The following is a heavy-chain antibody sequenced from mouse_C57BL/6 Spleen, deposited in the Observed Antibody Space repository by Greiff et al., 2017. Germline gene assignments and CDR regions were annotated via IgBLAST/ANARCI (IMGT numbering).Heavy chain of an antibody. Sequence: VQLQQSGAELVRPGTSVKLSCKASGYTFTSYWMHWVKQRPGQGLEWIGVIDPSDSYTNYNQKFKGKATLTVDTSSSTAYMQLSSLTSEDSAVYYCASMVKGFAYWGQGTLVTVSA. D-gene: IGHD2-2*01. CDR1: GYTFTSYW. V-gene: IGHV1-59*01. J-gene: IGHJ3*01. CDR3: ASMVKGFAY. CDR2: IDPSDSYT.